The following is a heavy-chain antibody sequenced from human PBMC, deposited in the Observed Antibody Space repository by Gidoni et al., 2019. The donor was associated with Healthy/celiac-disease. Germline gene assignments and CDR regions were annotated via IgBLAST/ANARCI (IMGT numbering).Heavy chain of an antibody. J-gene: IGHJ5*02. Sequence: QVQLQQSAPGLVKPSQTLSLTSAISRDSRCSHSAAWNWIRQSPSRALEWWGRPSYRSKWYNDYAVSVKSRITINPDTSKNQFSLQLNSVTPEDTAVYYCARDIRGSSGWPDNWFDPWGQGTLVTVSS. V-gene: IGHV6-1*01. D-gene: IGHD6-19*01. CDR3: ARDIRGSSGWPDNWFDP. CDR2: PSYRSKWYN. CDR1: RDSRCSHSAA.